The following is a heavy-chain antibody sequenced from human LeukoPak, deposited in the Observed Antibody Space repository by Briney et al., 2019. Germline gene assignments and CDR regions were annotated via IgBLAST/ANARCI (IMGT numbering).Heavy chain of an antibody. Sequence: SVKVSCKASGGTFSSYAISWLRQAPGQGLEWMGRIIPIFGTANYAQKFQGRVTITTDESTSTAYMELSSLRSDDTAVYYCARVVGILTGLDYWGQGTLVTVSS. D-gene: IGHD3-9*01. CDR3: ARVVGILTGLDY. CDR2: IIPIFGTA. J-gene: IGHJ4*02. CDR1: GGTFSSYA. V-gene: IGHV1-69*05.